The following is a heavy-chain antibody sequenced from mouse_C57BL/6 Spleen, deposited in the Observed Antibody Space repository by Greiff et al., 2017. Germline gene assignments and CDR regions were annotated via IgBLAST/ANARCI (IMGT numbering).Heavy chain of an antibody. CDR1: GYSFTDYN. Sequence: VQLQQSGPELVKPGASVKISCKASGYSFTDYNMNWVKQSNGKSLEWIGVINPNYGTTSYNQKFKGKSTLTVDQSSSTAYMQLNSLTSEDSAVYYCARSDDYDPYYYAMDYWGQGTSVTVSS. D-gene: IGHD2-4*01. CDR3: ARSDDYDPYYYAMDY. J-gene: IGHJ4*01. CDR2: INPNYGTT. V-gene: IGHV1-39*01.